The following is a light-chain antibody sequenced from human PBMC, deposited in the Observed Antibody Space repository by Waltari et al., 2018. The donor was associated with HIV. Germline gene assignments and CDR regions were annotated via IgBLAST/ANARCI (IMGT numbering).Light chain of an antibody. Sequence: DIQMTQSPSSLSASVGDRVTITCRASQTINTYLTWYQQKPGQAPRLLIYAASSLQSGVPPRFSGSGSGADFTLTISSLQPEDFATYYCQQSYNTPWTFGQGTKVEIK. CDR3: QQSYNTPWT. V-gene: IGKV1-39*01. CDR1: QTINTY. CDR2: AAS. J-gene: IGKJ1*01.